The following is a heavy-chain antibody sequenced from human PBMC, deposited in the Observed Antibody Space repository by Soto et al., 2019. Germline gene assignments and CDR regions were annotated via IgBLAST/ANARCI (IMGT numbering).Heavy chain of an antibody. J-gene: IGHJ4*02. CDR3: ARDDEGGSDCDLGY. D-gene: IGHD3-10*01. CDR2: ISCDGSNE. V-gene: IGHV3-30-3*01. Sequence: QVQLVESGGGVDQPGRSLRLSCATSGFTFSSHLIHWVRQTPDKGLEWVAFISCDGSNEYYADSVKGRFTISRDNSKNTLYLEMNSLRAEDTAVYYCARDDEGGSDCDLGYWGQGTLVTVSS. CDR1: GFTFSSHL.